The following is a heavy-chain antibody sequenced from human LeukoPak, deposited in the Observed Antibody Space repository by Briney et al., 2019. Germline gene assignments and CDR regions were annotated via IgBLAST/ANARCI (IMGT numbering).Heavy chain of an antibody. Sequence: GGSLRLSCAASGFTLSSYAMSWVRQAPGKGLEWVSTISGTVGNAHYADSVKGRFTISRDNSKNTLYLQMNSLRAGDTAVYYCAKSGLNRFDYWGQGTLVTVSS. D-gene: IGHD2-15*01. CDR3: AKSGLNRFDY. J-gene: IGHJ4*02. CDR1: GFTLSSYA. V-gene: IGHV3-23*01. CDR2: ISGTVGNA.